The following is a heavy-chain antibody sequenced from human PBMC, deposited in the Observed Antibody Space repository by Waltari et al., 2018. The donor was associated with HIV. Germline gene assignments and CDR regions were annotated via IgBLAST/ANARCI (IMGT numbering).Heavy chain of an antibody. Sequence: QVQLQESGPGLVKPSQTLSLTCTVSGGSISSGGYYWSWIRQPQGKGLEWIGYIYYSGSTYYNPSLKSRVTISVDTSKNQFSLKLSSVTAADTAVYYCARDHATIFGGGGRDYGMDVWGQGTTVTVSS. CDR2: IYYSGST. J-gene: IGHJ6*02. D-gene: IGHD3-3*01. CDR3: ARDHATIFGGGGRDYGMDV. V-gene: IGHV4-31*03. CDR1: GGSISSGGYY.